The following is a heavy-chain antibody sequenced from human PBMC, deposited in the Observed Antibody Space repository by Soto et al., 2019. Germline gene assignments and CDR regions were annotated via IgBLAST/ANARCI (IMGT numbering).Heavy chain of an antibody. CDR1: GFTFTSQA. CDR3: VKGISYPDY. CDR2: VSKSGDGT. J-gene: IGHJ4*01. Sequence: GGSLRLSCAAAGFTFTSQAMSWVRQAPGKGLEWVAGVSKSGDGTYYTDSVKGRFSISRDNSKNTLHLQMNSLRAEDTAVYYCVKGISYPDYWGQGTLVTVSS. D-gene: IGHD3-10*01. V-gene: IGHV3-23*01.